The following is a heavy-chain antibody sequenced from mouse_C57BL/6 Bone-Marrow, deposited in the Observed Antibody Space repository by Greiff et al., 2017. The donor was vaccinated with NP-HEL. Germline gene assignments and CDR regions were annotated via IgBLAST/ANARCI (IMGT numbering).Heavy chain of an antibody. V-gene: IGHV1-76*01. CDR1: GYTFTDYY. Sequence: VQLQQSGAELVRPGASVKLSCKASGYTFTDYYINWVKQRPGQGLEWIARIYPGSGNTYYNEKFKGKATLTAEKSSSTAYMQLSSLTSEDSAVYFCARGITTERWITDAMDYWGQGTSVTVSS. CDR3: ARGITTERWITDAMDY. CDR2: IYPGSGNT. J-gene: IGHJ4*01. D-gene: IGHD1-1*01.